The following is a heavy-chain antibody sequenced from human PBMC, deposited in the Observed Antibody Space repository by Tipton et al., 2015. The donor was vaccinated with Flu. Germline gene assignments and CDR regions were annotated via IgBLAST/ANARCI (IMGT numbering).Heavy chain of an antibody. CDR1: GGSISSYY. CDR2: IYTRGST. Sequence: TLSLTCTVSGGSISSYYWSWIRQPAGKGLECIGRIYTRGSTNYNPSLNSRVTMSVDTSKNQFSLRLSSVTAADTAVYSCARAGSFREDSRYNWNDPENWFDPWGKGTLVTVSS. CDR3: ARAGSFREDSRYNWNDPENWFDP. J-gene: IGHJ5*02. V-gene: IGHV4-4*07. D-gene: IGHD1-20*01.